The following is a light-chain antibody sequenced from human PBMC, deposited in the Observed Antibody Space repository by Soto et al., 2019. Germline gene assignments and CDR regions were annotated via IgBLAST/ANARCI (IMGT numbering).Light chain of an antibody. V-gene: IGKV3-15*01. CDR1: QSVSSN. CDR2: GAS. CDR3: QQYDNWPRT. Sequence: EIVMTQSPATLSVSPGERATLSCRASQSVSSNLAWYQQKPGQAPRLLIYGASTRATGIPARFSGSGSGTEFTLTISSLQSEDFAVYYCQQYDNWPRTVGQGTKV. J-gene: IGKJ1*01.